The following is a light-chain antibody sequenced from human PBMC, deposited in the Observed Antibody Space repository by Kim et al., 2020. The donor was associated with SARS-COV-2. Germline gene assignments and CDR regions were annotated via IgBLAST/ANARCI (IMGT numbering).Light chain of an antibody. CDR2: ATS. CDR3: HHLTSSPYYS. CDR1: QSMSAGY. V-gene: IGKV3-20*01. Sequence: SPGERPTLSCRASQSMSAGYLTWYQQKPGQAPRLLMYATSIRATGIPDRFSGSESGTDFILTINRLEPEDSAFYYCHHLTSSPYYSFGQGTKLEI. J-gene: IGKJ2*03.